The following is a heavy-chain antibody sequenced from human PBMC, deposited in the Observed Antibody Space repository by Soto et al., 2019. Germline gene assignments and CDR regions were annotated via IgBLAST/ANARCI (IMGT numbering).Heavy chain of an antibody. CDR1: GYTFTSYG. J-gene: IGHJ4*02. CDR3: ARVPVTMVRGVIYYFDY. CDR2: ISAYNGNT. Sequence: QVQLVQSGAEVKKPGASVKVSCKASGYTFTSYGISWVRQAPGQGLEWMGWISAYNGNTNYAQKLQGRVTMTTDTSTSTAYMDLRSLRSDDTAVYYCARVPVTMVRGVIYYFDYWGQGTLVTVSS. V-gene: IGHV1-18*01. D-gene: IGHD3-10*01.